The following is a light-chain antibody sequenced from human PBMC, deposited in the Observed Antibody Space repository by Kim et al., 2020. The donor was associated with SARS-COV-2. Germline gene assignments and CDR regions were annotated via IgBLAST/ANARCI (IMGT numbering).Light chain of an antibody. CDR1: SSDVGSYNL. CDR3: CSYAGSSTVI. Sequence: GQSITISCTGTSSDVGSYNLVSWYQHHPGKAPKLMIYEVSKRPSGVSNRFSGSKSGNTASLRISGLQAEDEADYYCCSYAGSSTVIFGGGTQLTVL. J-gene: IGLJ2*01. V-gene: IGLV2-23*02. CDR2: EVS.